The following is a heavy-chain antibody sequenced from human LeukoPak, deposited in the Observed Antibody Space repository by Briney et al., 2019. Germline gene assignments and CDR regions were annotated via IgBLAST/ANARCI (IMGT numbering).Heavy chain of an antibody. D-gene: IGHD1-26*01. Sequence: GGSLRLSCAASGFTFSNYAMNWVRQAPGRRLEWVSAISGSGGSTYYADSVKGRFTVSRDNSKNTLYLQMNSLRAEDTAVYYCAKDLAGSGSYSFDYWGQGTLVTVSS. CDR3: AKDLAGSGSYSFDY. J-gene: IGHJ4*02. V-gene: IGHV3-23*01. CDR2: ISGSGGST. CDR1: GFTFSNYA.